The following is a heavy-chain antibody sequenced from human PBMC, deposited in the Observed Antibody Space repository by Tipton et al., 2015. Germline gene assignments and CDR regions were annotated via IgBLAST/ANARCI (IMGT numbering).Heavy chain of an antibody. CDR3: ARGYGRMVRGVHFDY. J-gene: IGHJ4*02. V-gene: IGHV4-31*03. CDR1: GGSIGGGYY. Sequence: TLSLTCTVSGGSIGGGYYWSWLRQYPGKGLEWIGFVYYSGYTNYNPSLTSRLTISVDTSRNQFSLKLSSVTAADTAVYYCARGYGRMVRGVHFDYWGQGTLVTVSS. D-gene: IGHD3-10*01. CDR2: VYYSGYT.